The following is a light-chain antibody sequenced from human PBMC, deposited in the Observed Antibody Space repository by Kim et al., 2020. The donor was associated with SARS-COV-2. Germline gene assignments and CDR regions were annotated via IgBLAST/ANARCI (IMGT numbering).Light chain of an antibody. Sequence: ASVGDIVTLTCRASQSISSYLNWYQQKPGKAPKLLIYAASSLQSGVPSRFSGSGSGTDFTLTISSLQPEDFATYYCQQSYSTPRTFGQGTKVDSK. V-gene: IGKV1-39*01. CDR2: AAS. CDR3: QQSYSTPRT. J-gene: IGKJ1*01. CDR1: QSISSY.